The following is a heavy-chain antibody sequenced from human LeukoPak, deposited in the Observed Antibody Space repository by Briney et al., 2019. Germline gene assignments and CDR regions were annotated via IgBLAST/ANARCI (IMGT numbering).Heavy chain of an antibody. D-gene: IGHD6-6*01. Sequence: GRSLRLSCEASGFTFDDYAMHWVRQAPGKGLEWVSGISWNSVTIAYADSVKGRFTISRDNSKNTLYLQMNSLRAEDTAVYYCAREASSSSGLGWFDPWGQGTLVTVSS. CDR3: AREASSSSGLGWFDP. J-gene: IGHJ5*02. CDR2: ISWNSVTI. V-gene: IGHV3-9*01. CDR1: GFTFDDYA.